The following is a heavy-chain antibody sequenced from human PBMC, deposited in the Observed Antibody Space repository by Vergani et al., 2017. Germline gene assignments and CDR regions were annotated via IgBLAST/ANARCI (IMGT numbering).Heavy chain of an antibody. V-gene: IGHV3-49*04. CDR3: SRGRGNSFGYSDY. CDR1: GFSFGDYA. CDR2: IRNNAYGGTT. J-gene: IGHJ4*02. Sequence: EVQLVESGGGLVPPGRSLRLSCAASGFSFGDYAMTWVRQAPGKGLEWVAFIRNNAYGGTTEYAASVKGRFTISRDDSKRLAYLQLSGLKTEDTAVYFCSRGRGNSFGYSDYWGQGTLVTVSS. D-gene: IGHD5-18*01.